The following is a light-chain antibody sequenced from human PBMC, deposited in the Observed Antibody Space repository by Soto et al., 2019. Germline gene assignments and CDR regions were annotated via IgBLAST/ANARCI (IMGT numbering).Light chain of an antibody. V-gene: IGKV1-5*03. CDR1: QSISSW. CDR3: QQYNSYPWT. J-gene: IGKJ1*01. CDR2: KAS. Sequence: DIQMTQSPSTLSASVGDRVTITCRASQSISSWLAWYQQKPGKAPKLLIYKASSLESGFPSRFSGSGSGTEFTLTSSSLQPDDFATYYCQQYNSYPWTFGQGTKVEIK.